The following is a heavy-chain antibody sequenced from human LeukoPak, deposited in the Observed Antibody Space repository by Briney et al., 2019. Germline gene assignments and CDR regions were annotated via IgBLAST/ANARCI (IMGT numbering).Heavy chain of an antibody. CDR1: GGSVSNYY. CDR2: IYYTET. CDR3: ARGAKRFGAPPDY. Sequence: SETLSLTCTVSGGSVSNYYWSWIRQSPGKGLEWIGYIYYTETSYNPSLKSRVTMSVDTSKNQFSLKLSSVTAADAAVYYCARGAKRFGAPPDYWGQGTLVTVSS. D-gene: IGHD3-10*01. J-gene: IGHJ4*02. V-gene: IGHV4-59*02.